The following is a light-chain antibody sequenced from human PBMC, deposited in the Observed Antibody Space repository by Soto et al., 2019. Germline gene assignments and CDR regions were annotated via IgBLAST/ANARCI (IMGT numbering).Light chain of an antibody. V-gene: IGKV3-15*01. Sequence: MVVTQSPAPLSVSPGERATLSCRASQDVSSNLAWYQQKPGQAPSLIIYGASTRATGTPARFSGSGSGTECTLTISSLQSEDDAVYFCQQYIRWPLTFGGGTKVDI. CDR2: GAS. CDR3: QQYIRWPLT. CDR1: QDVSSN. J-gene: IGKJ4*01.